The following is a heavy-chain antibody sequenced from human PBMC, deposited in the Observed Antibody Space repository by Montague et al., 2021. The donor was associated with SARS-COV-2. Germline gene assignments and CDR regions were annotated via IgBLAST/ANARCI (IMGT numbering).Heavy chain of an antibody. D-gene: IGHD3-3*01. J-gene: IGHJ4*02. CDR1: GASISSYY. CDR3: ARHRGYTILGVVRYPGGFDY. CDR2: VYFSWST. V-gene: IGHV4-59*08. Sequence: SETLSLTCTVSGASISSYYWSWIRQRQGTGLDWNGFVYFSWSTNXNPSLTIRVTISVDTSTNQFYLKLSFVTAADTAVYYCARHRGYTILGVVRYPGGFDYWGQGTLVTVSS.